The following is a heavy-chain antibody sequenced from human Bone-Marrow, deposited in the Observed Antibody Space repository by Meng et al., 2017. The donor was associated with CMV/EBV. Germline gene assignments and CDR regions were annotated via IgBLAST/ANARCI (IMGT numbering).Heavy chain of an antibody. V-gene: IGHV3-21*01. CDR1: GFTFSSYS. Sequence: LSLTCAASGFTFSSYSMNWVRQAPGKGLEWVSSISSSSSYIYYADSVKGRFTISRDNAKNSLYLQMNSLRAEDTAVYYCARGIVGAHDAFDIWGQGTMVTAS. CDR2: ISSSSSYI. CDR3: ARGIVGAHDAFDI. J-gene: IGHJ3*02. D-gene: IGHD1-26*01.